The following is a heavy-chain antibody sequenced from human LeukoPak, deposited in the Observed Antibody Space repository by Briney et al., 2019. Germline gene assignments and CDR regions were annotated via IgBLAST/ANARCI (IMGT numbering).Heavy chain of an antibody. V-gene: IGHV1-46*01. Sequence: ASVTVSCKASGYTFTSYYMHWVRQAPGQGLEWMGIINPSSGSTSYAQKFQGRVTMTRDTSTSTVDMELSSLTFEDTAVYYCARGGTVTTAPIDYWGQGTLVTVSS. CDR2: INPSSGST. CDR1: GYTFTSYY. J-gene: IGHJ4*02. D-gene: IGHD4-17*01. CDR3: ARGGTVTTAPIDY.